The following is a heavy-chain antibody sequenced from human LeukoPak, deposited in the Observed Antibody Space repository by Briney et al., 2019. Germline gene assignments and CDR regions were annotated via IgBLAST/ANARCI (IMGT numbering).Heavy chain of an antibody. J-gene: IGHJ6*02. D-gene: IGHD3-3*01. CDR2: IIPIFGTA. CDR1: GGTFSSYA. V-gene: IGHV1-69*13. CDR3: ASPRGITIFGVVSSPPSLYGMDV. Sequence: SVKVSCKASGGTFSSYAISWVRQAPGQGLEWMGGIIPIFGTANYAQKFQGRVAITADESTSTAYMELSSLRSEDTAVYYCASPRGITIFGVVSSPPSLYGMDVWGQGTTVTVSS.